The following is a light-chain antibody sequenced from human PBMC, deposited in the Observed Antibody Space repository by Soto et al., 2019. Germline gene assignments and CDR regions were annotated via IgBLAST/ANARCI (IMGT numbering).Light chain of an antibody. CDR3: QQYNSYSRLT. V-gene: IGKV1-5*01. CDR1: QSISSW. J-gene: IGKJ4*01. CDR2: DAS. Sequence: DIQMTQSPSTLSASVGDRVTITCRASQSISSWLAWYQQKPGKAPKLLIYDASSLESGVPSRFSGSGSGTEFTLTISSLQPDDFATYYCQQYNSYSRLTFGGGTQVDIK.